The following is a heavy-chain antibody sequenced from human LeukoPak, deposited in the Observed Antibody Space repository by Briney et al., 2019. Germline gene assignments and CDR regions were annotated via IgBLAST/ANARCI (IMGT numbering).Heavy chain of an antibody. V-gene: IGHV3-23*01. CDR3: AKAADLLLWFGELLSWFDP. J-gene: IGHJ5*02. CDR1: GFTFSSYA. D-gene: IGHD3-10*01. Sequence: GGSLRLSCAASGFTFSSYAMSWVRQAPGQGLEWVSAISGIGGSTYYADSVKGRFTISRGNSKNTLYLQMNSLRAEDTAVYYCAKAADLLLWFGELLSWFDPWGQGTLVTVSS. CDR2: ISGIGGST.